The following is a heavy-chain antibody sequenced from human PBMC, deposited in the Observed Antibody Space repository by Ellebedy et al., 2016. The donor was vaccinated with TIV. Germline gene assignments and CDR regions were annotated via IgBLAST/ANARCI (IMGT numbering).Heavy chain of an antibody. CDR3: VGGVPADPGSRHWYFDL. J-gene: IGHJ2*01. CDR1: GGSFSGYY. D-gene: IGHD2-2*01. Sequence: SETLSLTXAVYGGSFSGYYWSWIRQPPGKGLEWIGEINHSGSTNYNPSLKSRVTISVDTSKNQFSLKLSSVTAADTAVYYCVGGVPADPGSRHWYFDLWGRGTLVTVSS. V-gene: IGHV4-34*01. CDR2: INHSGST.